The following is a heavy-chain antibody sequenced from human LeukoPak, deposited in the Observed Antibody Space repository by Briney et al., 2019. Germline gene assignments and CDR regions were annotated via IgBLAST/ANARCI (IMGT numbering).Heavy chain of an antibody. CDR3: ARGLGGSGSYLLTFDY. Sequence: VASVKVSCKASGYTFTSYYMHWVRQAPGQGLEWMGWISAYNGHTKYAQKLQGRVTMTTDTSTSTAYMELRSLRSDDTAVYYCARGLGGSGSYLLTFDYWGQGTLVTVSS. CDR2: ISAYNGHT. CDR1: GYTFTSYY. D-gene: IGHD1-26*01. J-gene: IGHJ4*02. V-gene: IGHV1-18*04.